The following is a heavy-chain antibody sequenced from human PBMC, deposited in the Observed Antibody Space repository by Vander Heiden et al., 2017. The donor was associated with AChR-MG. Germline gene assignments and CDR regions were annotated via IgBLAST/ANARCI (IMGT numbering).Heavy chain of an antibody. CDR1: GFTFSTYA. Sequence: EVQLLESGGDLVQPGGSLRLSCAASGFTFSTYAMSWVRQAPGKGLEWVSSISGKGGSTDYADSVKGRFIISRDNSKNKLFMKMNSLRAEDTAVYCGATPLITMAWGQGTLVTVSS. D-gene: IGHD3-10*01. CDR3: ATPLITMA. V-gene: IGHV3-23*01. CDR2: ISGKGGST. J-gene: IGHJ5*02.